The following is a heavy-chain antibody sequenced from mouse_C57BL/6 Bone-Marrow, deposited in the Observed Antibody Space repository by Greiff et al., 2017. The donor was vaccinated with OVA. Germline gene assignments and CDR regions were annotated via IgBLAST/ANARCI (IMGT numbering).Heavy chain of an antibody. CDR2: IDPETGGT. J-gene: IGHJ4*01. Sequence: VQLQQSGAELVRPGASVTLSCKASGYTFTDYEMHWVKQTPVLGLEWIGAIDPETGGTAYNQKFKGKAILTADKSSSTAYMELRSLTSEDSAVYYCTRGYSNYYAMDYWGQGTSVTVSS. V-gene: IGHV1-15*01. D-gene: IGHD2-5*01. CDR3: TRGYSNYYAMDY. CDR1: GYTFTDYE.